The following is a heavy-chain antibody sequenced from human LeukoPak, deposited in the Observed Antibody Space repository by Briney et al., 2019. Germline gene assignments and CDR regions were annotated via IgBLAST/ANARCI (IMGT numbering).Heavy chain of an antibody. J-gene: IGHJ4*02. CDR3: GGGLVRGPKDY. CDR1: GFSFTDYE. D-gene: IGHD3-10*01. Sequence: GGSLRLSCTASGFSFTDYEMSWVRQAPGKGLEWISYFGATGTTMFYADSVKGRFTVSRDNHKNTVFLQMDSLRAEDTAVYYCGGGLVRGPKDYWGQGTLVTVSS. CDR2: FGATGTTM. V-gene: IGHV3-48*03.